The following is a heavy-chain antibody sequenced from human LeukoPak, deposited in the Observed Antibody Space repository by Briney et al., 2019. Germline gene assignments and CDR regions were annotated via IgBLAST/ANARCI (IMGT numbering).Heavy chain of an antibody. Sequence: PGSSLRLSCAASGFTFSKYGIHWVRQAPGKGLEWVAVIWYDGRTKYYADSVKGRFTISRDNSKNTLYLQMNSLRAEDTAVYYCARDFEYSTSTGVYWGQGTLVSVS. J-gene: IGHJ4*02. V-gene: IGHV3-33*01. CDR3: ARDFEYSTSTGVY. CDR2: IWYDGRTK. CDR1: GFTFSKYG. D-gene: IGHD2/OR15-2a*01.